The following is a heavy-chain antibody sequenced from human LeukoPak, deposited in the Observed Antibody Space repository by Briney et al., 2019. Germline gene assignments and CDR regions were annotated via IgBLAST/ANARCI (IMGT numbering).Heavy chain of an antibody. CDR2: ISGSGGST. CDR3: AKLASITMVRGVTVPHFDY. Sequence: GGSLRLSCAASGFTFSSYAMSWVRQAPGKGLEWASAISGSGGSTYYADSVKGRFTISRDNSKNTLYLQMNSLRAEDTAVYYCAKLASITMVRGVTVPHFDYWGQGTLVTVSS. V-gene: IGHV3-23*01. D-gene: IGHD3-10*01. J-gene: IGHJ4*02. CDR1: GFTFSSYA.